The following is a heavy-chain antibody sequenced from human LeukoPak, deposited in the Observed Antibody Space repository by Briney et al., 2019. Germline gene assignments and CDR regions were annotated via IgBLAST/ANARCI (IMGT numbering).Heavy chain of an antibody. J-gene: IGHJ4*02. CDR1: GFTFSTYG. D-gene: IGHD5-18*01. CDR2: ISYDGSNK. V-gene: IGHV3-30*03. Sequence: RSLRLSCAASGFTFSTYGMHWVRQTPGKGLEWVAVISYDGSNKYYTDSVEGRFTISRDNSKNTLYLQMNSLRAEDTAVYYCARGSGYSYAFTGRERTKSRLDYWGPGTLVTVSS. CDR3: ARGSGYSYAFTGRERTKSRLDY.